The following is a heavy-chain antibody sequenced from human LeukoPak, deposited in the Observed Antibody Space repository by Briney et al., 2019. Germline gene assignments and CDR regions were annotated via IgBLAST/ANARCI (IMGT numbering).Heavy chain of an antibody. Sequence: GGSLRLSCAASGFTFSSYAMSWVRQAPGKGLEWVSSVTESSDDLYHADSVKGRFAISRDKSKNTLYLQMISLRADDTAVYHCAIRDDYNTRDYWGQGSLVTVSS. CDR1: GFTFSSYA. J-gene: IGHJ4*02. V-gene: IGHV3-23*01. CDR3: AIRDDYNTRDY. CDR2: VTESSDDL. D-gene: IGHD5-24*01.